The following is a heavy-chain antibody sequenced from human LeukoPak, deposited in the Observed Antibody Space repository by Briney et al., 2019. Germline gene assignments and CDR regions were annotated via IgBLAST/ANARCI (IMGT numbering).Heavy chain of an antibody. D-gene: IGHD5-24*01. J-gene: IGHJ3*02. CDR3: ARIAGNRRDGYKLRRLLPFDI. CDR2: IYHSGST. Sequence: SETLSLTCTVSGGSISSYYWSWIRQPPGKGLEWIGYIYHSGSTNYNPSLKSRVTISVDTSKNQFSLKVSSATAADTAVYYCARIAGNRRDGYKLRRLLPFDIWGQGTMVTVSS. V-gene: IGHV4-59*12. CDR1: GGSISSYY.